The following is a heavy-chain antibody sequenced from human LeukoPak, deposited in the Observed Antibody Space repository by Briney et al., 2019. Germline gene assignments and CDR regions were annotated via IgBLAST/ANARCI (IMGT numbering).Heavy chain of an antibody. D-gene: IGHD2-15*01. V-gene: IGHV3-53*01. Sequence: PGGFLRLSCAASGFTVSSTYMSWVRQAPGKGLEWVSVIYSGGSTSYVDSVKGRFTTSRDNSKNTLYLQMNSLRAEDTAVYYCASRHCSGGRCYFAGADPFDYWGQGTLVTVSS. J-gene: IGHJ4*02. CDR2: IYSGGST. CDR3: ASRHCSGGRCYFAGADPFDY. CDR1: GFTVSSTY.